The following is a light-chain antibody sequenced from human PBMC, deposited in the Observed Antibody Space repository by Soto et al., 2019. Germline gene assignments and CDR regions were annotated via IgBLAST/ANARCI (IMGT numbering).Light chain of an antibody. V-gene: IGLV2-14*01. CDR2: DVS. J-gene: IGLJ2*01. CDR3: SSYTSSSTLGHVV. CDR1: SSDVGGYNY. Sequence: QSVLTQPASVSGSPGQSITISCTGTSSDVGGYNYVSWYQQHPGKAPKLMIYDVSNRPSGVSNRFSGSKSVNTASLTISGLQAEDEADYYCSSYTSSSTLGHVVFGGGTKVTVL.